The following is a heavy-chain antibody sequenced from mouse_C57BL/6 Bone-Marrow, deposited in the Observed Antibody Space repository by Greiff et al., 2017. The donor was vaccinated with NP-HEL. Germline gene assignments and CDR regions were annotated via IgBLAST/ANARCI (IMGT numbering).Heavy chain of an antibody. V-gene: IGHV5-15*01. J-gene: IGHJ3*01. CDR3: ARQGYYGSRSGFAY. D-gene: IGHD1-1*01. Sequence: EVQLVESGGGLVQPGGSLKLSCAASGFTFSDYGMAWVRQAPRKGPEWVAFISNLAYSIYYADTVTGRFTISRAHATNTLYLQMSSLRSEDTAMYYCARQGYYGSRSGFAYWGQGTLVTVSA. CDR1: GFTFSDYG. CDR2: ISNLAYSI.